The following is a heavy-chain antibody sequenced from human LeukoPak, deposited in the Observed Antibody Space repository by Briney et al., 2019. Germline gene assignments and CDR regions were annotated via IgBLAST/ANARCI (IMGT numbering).Heavy chain of an antibody. V-gene: IGHV4-31*03. CDR1: GGSISSGGYY. D-gene: IGHD3-10*01. CDR3: ARAGLWFGEFPLDY. Sequence: NTSETLSLTCTVSGGSISSGGYYWSWIRQHPGKGLEWIGYIYYSGSTYYNPSLKSRVTISVDTSKNQFSLKLSSVTAADTAVYYCARAGLWFGEFPLDYWGQGTLVTVSS. CDR2: IYYSGST. J-gene: IGHJ4*02.